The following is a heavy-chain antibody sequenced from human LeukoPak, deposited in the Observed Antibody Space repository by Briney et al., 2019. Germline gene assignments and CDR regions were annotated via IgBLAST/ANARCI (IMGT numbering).Heavy chain of an antibody. CDR1: GFTFRLHG. V-gene: IGHV3-30*02. D-gene: IGHD2-21*01. Sequence: PGGSLRLSCAASGFTFRLHGMHWVRQAPGKGLEWVAFVESHGNTKYYADSVKGRFTISRGNSKNTLYLQMNGLRAEDAAIYYCVKDLHCDVPNCSPPYWGQGTLIAVSS. CDR2: VESHGNTK. CDR3: VKDLHCDVPNCSPPY. J-gene: IGHJ4*02.